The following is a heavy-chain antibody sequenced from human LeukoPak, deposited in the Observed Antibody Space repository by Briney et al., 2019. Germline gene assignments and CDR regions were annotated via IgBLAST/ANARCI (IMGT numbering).Heavy chain of an antibody. J-gene: IGHJ6*02. D-gene: IGHD4-17*01. V-gene: IGHV3-11*03. CDR1: GFTFSDYY. CDR2: ISNSSSYT. Sequence: GGSLTLSCAPSGFTFSDYYMICIRHAPGKGLECVSYISNSSSYTNYAVSEKGRFTISRDKDKNSLYLQINSVRGDDTAVYYCARSYGEYGPAIMVARYDYYGMDVWGQGTTVTVSS. CDR3: ARSYGEYGPAIMVARYDYYGMDV.